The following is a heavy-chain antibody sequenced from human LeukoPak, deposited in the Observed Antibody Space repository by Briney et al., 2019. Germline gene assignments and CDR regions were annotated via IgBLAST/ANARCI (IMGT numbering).Heavy chain of an antibody. V-gene: IGHV1-69*01. J-gene: IGHJ4*02. Sequence: SVKVSCKASGGTFSSYAISWVRQAPGQGLEWMGGIIPIFGTANYAQKFQGRVTITADESTSTAYMELSSLRSEDMAVYYCARNTYYYDSSGYYSGYWGQGTLVTVSS. CDR3: ARNTYYYDSSGYYSGY. D-gene: IGHD3-22*01. CDR1: GGTFSSYA. CDR2: IIPIFGTA.